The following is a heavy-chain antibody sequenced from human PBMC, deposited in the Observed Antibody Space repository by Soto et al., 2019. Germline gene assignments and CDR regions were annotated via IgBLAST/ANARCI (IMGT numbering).Heavy chain of an antibody. CDR2: MNPNSGNT. CDR1: GYTFTSYD. J-gene: IGHJ6*02. V-gene: IGHV1-8*01. Sequence: ASVKVSCKASGYTFTSYDINWVRQATGQGLEWMGWMNPNSGNTGYAQKFQGRVTMTRNTSISTAYMELSSLRSEDTAVYYCARDLSYDFWSGYYIGVPGFRTPYYYGMDGWGQGTTGTVSS. D-gene: IGHD3-3*01. CDR3: ARDLSYDFWSGYYIGVPGFRTPYYYGMDG.